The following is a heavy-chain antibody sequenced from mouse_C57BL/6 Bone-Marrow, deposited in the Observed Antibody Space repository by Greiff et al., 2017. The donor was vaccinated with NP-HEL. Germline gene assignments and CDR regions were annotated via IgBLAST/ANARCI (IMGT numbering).Heavy chain of an antibody. D-gene: IGHD1-1*01. V-gene: IGHV5-6*01. J-gene: IGHJ4*01. CDR1: GFTFSSYG. Sequence: EVNVVESGGDLVKPGGSLKLSCAASGFTFSSYGMSWVRQTPDKRLEWVATIRSGGSYTYYPDSVKGRFIISSDNAKNTLYLQMSSLKSEDTAMYYCARPSYYGYAMDYWGQGTSVTGSS. CDR3: ARPSYYGYAMDY. CDR2: IRSGGSYT.